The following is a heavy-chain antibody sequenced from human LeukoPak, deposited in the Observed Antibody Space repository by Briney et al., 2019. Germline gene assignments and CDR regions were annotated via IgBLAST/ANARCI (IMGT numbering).Heavy chain of an antibody. CDR2: IYYSGST. CDR3: ARGNTVTTPYYYYYYMDV. V-gene: IGHV4-59*01. CDR1: GGSISSYY. Sequence: SETLSLXCTVSGGSISSYYWSWIRPPPGKGLESIGYIYYSGSTNYNPSLKSRVTISVDTSKNQFSLKLSSVTAADTAVYYCARGNTVTTPYYYYYYMDVWGKGTTVTVSS. D-gene: IGHD4-11*01. J-gene: IGHJ6*03.